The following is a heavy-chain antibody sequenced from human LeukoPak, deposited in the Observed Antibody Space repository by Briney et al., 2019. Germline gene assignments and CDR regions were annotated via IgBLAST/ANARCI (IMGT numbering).Heavy chain of an antibody. J-gene: IGHJ3*02. D-gene: IGHD6-19*01. CDR2: IDWDDDK. Sequence: SGPALVKPTQTLTLTCTFSGFSLSTSGMRVSWIRQPPGKALEWLARIDWDDDKFYSTSLKTRLTISKDTSKNQVVLTMTNMDPVNTATYYCARTTHSSGWSEASDAFDIWGQGTMVTVSS. CDR3: ARTTHSSGWSEASDAFDI. V-gene: IGHV2-70*04. CDR1: GFSLSTSGMR.